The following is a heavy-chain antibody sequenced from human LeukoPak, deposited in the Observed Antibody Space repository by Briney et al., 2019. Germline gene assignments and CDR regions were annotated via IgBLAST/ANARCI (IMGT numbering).Heavy chain of an antibody. V-gene: IGHV3-53*01. CDR3: ARDGKF. CDR2: IYSSGSS. J-gene: IGHJ3*01. Sequence: GGSLRLSCAASGFTVSTSYMTWVRQAPGKGLEWVSIIYSSGSSYHADSVKGRFTISRHNSRNTVYLQMNNLRAEDTAVYYCARDGKFGGQGTVVTVSS. CDR1: GFTVSTSY. D-gene: IGHD1-1*01.